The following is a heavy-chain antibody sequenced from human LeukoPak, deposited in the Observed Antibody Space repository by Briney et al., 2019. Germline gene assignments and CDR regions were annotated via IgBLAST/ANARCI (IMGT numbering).Heavy chain of an antibody. Sequence: PGGSLRLSCAASGFRFSTFEMNWVRQAPGKGLEWISYISSSGSTVHYADSVKGRFTVSRDNAQNSLFLQMNGLRDEDTAIYYCAREYYGLLTGYYLDHWGQGTLVTVSS. CDR1: GFRFSTFE. CDR3: AREYYGLLTGYYLDH. J-gene: IGHJ4*02. CDR2: ISSSGSTV. D-gene: IGHD3-9*01. V-gene: IGHV3-48*03.